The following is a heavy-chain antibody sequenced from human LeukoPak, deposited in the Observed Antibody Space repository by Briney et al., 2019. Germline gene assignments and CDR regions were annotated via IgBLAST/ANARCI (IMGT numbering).Heavy chain of an antibody. Sequence: SETLSLTCTVSGGSISSYYWSWIRQPPGKGLEWIGYIYYSGSTNYNPSLKSRVTISVNTSKNQFSLKLSSVTAADTAVYYCARDTEDWGFDYWGQGTLVTVSS. J-gene: IGHJ4*02. V-gene: IGHV4-59*01. CDR3: ARDTEDWGFDY. CDR2: IYYSGST. CDR1: GGSISSYY. D-gene: IGHD7-27*01.